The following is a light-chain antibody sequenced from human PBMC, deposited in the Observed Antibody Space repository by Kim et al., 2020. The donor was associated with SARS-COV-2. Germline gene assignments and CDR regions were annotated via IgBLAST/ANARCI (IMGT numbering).Light chain of an antibody. CDR1: QSVGSRY. Sequence: EIVLTQSPGTLSLSPGERATLSCRASQSVGSRYLAWYQQKAGQAPRLLIHGASFRAIGIPDRFSGSGSETDFSLIISRLEPGDCAVYYCQQYDTSPYTFGQGTKLEI. CDR2: GAS. CDR3: QQYDTSPYT. V-gene: IGKV3-20*01. J-gene: IGKJ2*01.